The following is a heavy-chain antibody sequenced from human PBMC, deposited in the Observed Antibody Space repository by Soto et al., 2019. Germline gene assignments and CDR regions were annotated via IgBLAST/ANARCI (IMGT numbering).Heavy chain of an antibody. D-gene: IGHD6-19*01. V-gene: IGHV3-23*01. Sequence: EVQLLESGGGLVQPGGSLRLSCAASGLTFSSYAMSWVRQAPGKGLEWVSAISGSGGTTYYADSVKGRFTISRDNSKNTLYLQMNSLRAEDTAIYYCAKDGSHSSAWSPRSHFQLWGQGTLVTVSS. J-gene: IGHJ1*01. CDR3: AKDGSHSSAWSPRSHFQL. CDR2: ISGSGGTT. CDR1: GLTFSSYA.